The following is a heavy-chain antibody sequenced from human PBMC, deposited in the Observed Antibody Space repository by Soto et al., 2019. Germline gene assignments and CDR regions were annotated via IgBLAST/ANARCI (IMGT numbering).Heavy chain of an antibody. V-gene: IGHV3-66*01. CDR2: INNACST. CDR1: GFDASVNF. J-gene: IGHJ6*02. CDR3: VRDNYYYGMDV. Sequence: EVQLEESGGTWVQPGGSLRLSCAASGFDASVNFMTWVRQAPGKGLEWVSAINNACSTFYADSVKGRFTISRDNSKNTVYLQVSSLRVEDTAMYYCVRDNYYYGMDVWGQGTAVTVSS.